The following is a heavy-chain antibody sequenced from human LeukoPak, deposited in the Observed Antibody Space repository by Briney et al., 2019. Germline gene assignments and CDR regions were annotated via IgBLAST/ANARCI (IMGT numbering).Heavy chain of an antibody. J-gene: IGHJ4*02. V-gene: IGHV3-48*01. CDR3: ARDYYDSRGYLSFDY. Sequence: PGGSLRLSCAASGFTFNRYSMNWVRQAPGKGLEWVSYISSSGSTIYYADSVKGRFTISRDNAKNSLYLQMNSLRAEDTAVYYCARDYYDSRGYLSFDYWGQGTLVTVSS. D-gene: IGHD3-22*01. CDR1: GFTFNRYS. CDR2: ISSSGSTI.